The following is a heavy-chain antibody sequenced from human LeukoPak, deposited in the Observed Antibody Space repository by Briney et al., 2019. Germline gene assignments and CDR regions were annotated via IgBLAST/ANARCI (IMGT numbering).Heavy chain of an antibody. V-gene: IGHV4-4*07. CDR3: ARDYSYYGSGPGAFDI. D-gene: IGHD3-10*01. Sequence: PSETLSLTCTVSGGSISSYYWSWIRQPAGKGLEWIGRIYTSGGTNYNPSLKRRVTISVDTSKNQFSLKLSSVTAADTAVYYCARDYSYYGSGPGAFDIWGQGTMVTVSS. J-gene: IGHJ3*02. CDR1: GGSISSYY. CDR2: IYTSGGT.